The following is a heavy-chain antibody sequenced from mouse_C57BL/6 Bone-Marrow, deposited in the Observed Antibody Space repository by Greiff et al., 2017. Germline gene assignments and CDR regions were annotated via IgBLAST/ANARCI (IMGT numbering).Heavy chain of an antibody. J-gene: IGHJ2*01. V-gene: IGHV1-81*01. D-gene: IGHD1-2*01. Sequence: VMLVESGAELARPGASVKLSCKASGYTFTSSGISWVKQRTGQGLEWIGEIYPRSGNTYYNEKFKGKATLTADKSSSTAYMELRSLTSEDSAVYFGARVRPRRGYFDYWGQGTTLTVSS. CDR3: ARVRPRRGYFDY. CDR2: IYPRSGNT. CDR1: GYTFTSSG.